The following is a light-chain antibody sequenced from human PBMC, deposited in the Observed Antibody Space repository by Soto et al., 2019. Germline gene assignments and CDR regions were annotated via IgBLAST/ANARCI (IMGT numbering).Light chain of an antibody. CDR2: DAS. J-gene: IGKJ5*01. V-gene: IGKV3D-20*01. CDR1: QSVPRNY. Sequence: EVVLTQSPATLSLSPGERATLSCGASQSVPRNYLAWYQQKSGLAPRLLMYDASIRATGIPDRFSGSGSGTDFTLTISRLEPEDFATYYCQQVNSYPITFGRGTRLEI. CDR3: QQVNSYPIT.